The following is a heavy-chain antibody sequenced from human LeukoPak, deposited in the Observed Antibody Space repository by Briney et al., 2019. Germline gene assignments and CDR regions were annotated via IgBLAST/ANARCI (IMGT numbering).Heavy chain of an antibody. J-gene: IGHJ4*02. CDR1: GFTFGSYA. V-gene: IGHV3-30-3*01. Sequence: GTSLRLSCAASGFTFGSYAMHWVRQAPGKGLEWVAVISYDGSNKYYADSVKGRFTISRDNSDNTLYLQMDSLGADDTALYYCARDPTTGVPDYFDYWGQGTLVTVSS. CDR2: ISYDGSNK. D-gene: IGHD3-10*01. CDR3: ARDPTTGVPDYFDY.